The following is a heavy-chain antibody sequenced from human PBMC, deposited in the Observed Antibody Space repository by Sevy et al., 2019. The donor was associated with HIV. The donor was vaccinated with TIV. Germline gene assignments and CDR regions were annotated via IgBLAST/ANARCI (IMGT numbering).Heavy chain of an antibody. CDR3: AKDRVSGTYYTGDFDY. CDR2: ISFSGGST. V-gene: IGHV3-23*01. J-gene: IGHJ4*02. Sequence: GGSLRLSCAASGFTFSTHAMTWVRQAPGKGLEWVSVISFSGGSTYYADSVKGRFTISRDNSKNTLYLQMISLRAEDTAVYYCAKDRVSGTYYTGDFDYWGQGTLVTVSS. CDR1: GFTFSTHA. D-gene: IGHD3-10*01.